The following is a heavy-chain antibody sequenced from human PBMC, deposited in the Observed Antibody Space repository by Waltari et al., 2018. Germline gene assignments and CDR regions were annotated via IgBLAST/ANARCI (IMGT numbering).Heavy chain of an antibody. D-gene: IGHD3-10*01. CDR3: ARDFYGSGSYYNRRLSYFDY. J-gene: IGHJ4*02. CDR2: IYTSGST. CDR1: GGSISSGSYY. V-gene: IGHV4-61*02. Sequence: QVQLQESGPGLVKPSQTLSLTCTVSGGSISSGSYYWSWIRQPPGKGLEWIGRIYTSGSTNYNPSLKSRVTISVDTSKNQFSLKLSSVTAADTAVYYCARDFYGSGSYYNRRLSYFDYWGQGTLVTVSS.